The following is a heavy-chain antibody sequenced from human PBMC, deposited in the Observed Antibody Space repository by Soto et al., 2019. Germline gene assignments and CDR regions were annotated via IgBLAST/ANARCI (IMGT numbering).Heavy chain of an antibody. D-gene: IGHD6-6*01. CDR3: ARDRSIAARQRIEEYYYYYGMDV. CDR1: GYTFTSYG. Sequence: ASVKVSCKASGYTFTSYGISWVRQAPGQGLEWMGWISAYNGNTNYAQKLQGRVTMTTDTSTSTAYMELRSPRPDDTAVYYCARDRSIAARQRIEEYYYYYGMDVWGQGTTVTVSS. J-gene: IGHJ6*02. V-gene: IGHV1-18*01. CDR2: ISAYNGNT.